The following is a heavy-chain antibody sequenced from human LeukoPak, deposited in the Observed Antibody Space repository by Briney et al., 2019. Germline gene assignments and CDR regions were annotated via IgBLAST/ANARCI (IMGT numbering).Heavy chain of an antibody. CDR1: GGSISSGSYY. CDR2: IYTSRST. J-gene: IGHJ5*02. D-gene: IGHD3-3*01. Sequence: SETLSLTCTVSGGSISSGSYYWSWIRQPAGKGLEWIGRIYTSRSTNYNPSLKSRVTISVDTSKNQSSLKLSSVTAADTAVYYCARDSHEVYDFWSGYYSNPSYNWFDPWGQGTLVTVSS. CDR3: ARDSHEVYDFWSGYYSNPSYNWFDP. V-gene: IGHV4-61*02.